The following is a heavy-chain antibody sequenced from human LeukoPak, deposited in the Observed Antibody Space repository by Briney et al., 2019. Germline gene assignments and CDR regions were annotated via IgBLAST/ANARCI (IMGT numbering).Heavy chain of an antibody. J-gene: IGHJ5*02. CDR2: IRYDGSDK. CDR3: AKDRVHYSGYDYFDP. V-gene: IGHV3-30*02. D-gene: IGHD5-12*01. Sequence: GGSLRLSCAASGFTFSSYGMHWVRQAPGKGLEWVAFIRYDGSDKNYADSVKGRFTISRDNSKNTLYLQMNSLRAEDTAVYYSAKDRVHYSGYDYFDPWGQGTLVTVSS. CDR1: GFTFSSYG.